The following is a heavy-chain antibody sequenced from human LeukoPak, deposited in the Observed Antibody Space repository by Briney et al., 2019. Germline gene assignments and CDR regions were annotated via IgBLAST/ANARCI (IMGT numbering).Heavy chain of an antibody. J-gene: IGHJ6*03. CDR1: GYTFTSYD. Sequence: ASVKVSCKASGYTFTSYDINWVRQATGQGLEWMVWMNPNSGNTGYAQKFQGRVTITRNTSISTAYMELSSLRSEDTAVYYCARGLEWELPRNYYYMDVWGKGTTVTVSS. D-gene: IGHD1-26*01. CDR3: ARGLEWELPRNYYYMDV. V-gene: IGHV1-8*03. CDR2: MNPNSGNT.